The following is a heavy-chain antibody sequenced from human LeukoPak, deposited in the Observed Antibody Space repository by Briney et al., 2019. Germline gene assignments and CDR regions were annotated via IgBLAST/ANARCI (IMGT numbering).Heavy chain of an antibody. J-gene: IGHJ4*02. CDR2: INHSGST. Sequence: SETLSLTCAVYGGSFSGYYWSWLRQPPGKGLEWIGEINHSGSTNYNPSLKSRVTISVDTSKNQFSLKLSSVTAADTAVYYCARSRSYGYRDVDYWGQGTLVTVSS. CDR3: ARSRSYGYRDVDY. V-gene: IGHV4-34*01. CDR1: GGSFSGYY. D-gene: IGHD5-18*01.